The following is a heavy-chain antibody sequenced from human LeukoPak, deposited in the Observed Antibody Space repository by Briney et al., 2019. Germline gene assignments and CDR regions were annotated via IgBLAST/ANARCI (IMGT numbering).Heavy chain of an antibody. CDR1: GGSISSGDYY. Sequence: SQTLSLTCTVSGGSISSGDYYWSWIRQPPGKGLEWIGYIYYSGSTYYNPSLKSRVTISVDTSKNQFSLKLSSVTAADTAVYYCARVRSGEMATIGGFDYWGQGTLVTVSS. CDR3: ARVRSGEMATIGGFDY. V-gene: IGHV4-30-4*08. J-gene: IGHJ4*02. CDR2: IYYSGST. D-gene: IGHD5-24*01.